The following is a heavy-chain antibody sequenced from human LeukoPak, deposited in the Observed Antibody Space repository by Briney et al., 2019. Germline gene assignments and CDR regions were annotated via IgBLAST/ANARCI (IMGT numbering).Heavy chain of an antibody. Sequence: PGGSLRLSCAASGFTFDDYGMSWVRQAPGKGLEWVSGINWNGGSTGYADSVKGRFTISRDNAKNSLYLQMNSLRAEDTALYYCARARSWGYATVVTPFDYWGQGTLVTVSS. V-gene: IGHV3-20*04. J-gene: IGHJ4*02. CDR1: GFTFDDYG. D-gene: IGHD4-23*01. CDR2: INWNGGST. CDR3: ARARSWGYATVVTPFDY.